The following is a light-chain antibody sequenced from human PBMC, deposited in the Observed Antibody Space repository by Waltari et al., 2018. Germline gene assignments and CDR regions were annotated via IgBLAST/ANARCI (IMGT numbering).Light chain of an antibody. CDR3: QQSHTMMYT. CDR1: QNIDTF. V-gene: IGKV1-39*01. J-gene: IGKJ2*01. CDR2: GAS. Sequence: DIQLTQSPSSLSASVGDRVTITCRASQNIDTFLNWYQQRPGKAPKVLIYGASGLQSGVPSRFSGSGSGTHFTLTISSLQPDDFATYFCQQSHTMMYTFGQGTKLEIK.